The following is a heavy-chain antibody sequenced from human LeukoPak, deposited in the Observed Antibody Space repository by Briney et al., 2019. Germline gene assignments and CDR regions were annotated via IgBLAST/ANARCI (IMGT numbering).Heavy chain of an antibody. Sequence: PGGSLRLSCAASGFTFSSYSMNWVRQAPGKGLEWVSSISSSSSYIYYADSVKGRFTISRDNSKNTLYLQMNSLRAEDTAVYYCARQGFRGYSYGYFDYWGQGTLVTVSS. J-gene: IGHJ4*02. D-gene: IGHD5-18*01. CDR2: ISSSSSYI. V-gene: IGHV3-21*01. CDR1: GFTFSSYS. CDR3: ARQGFRGYSYGYFDY.